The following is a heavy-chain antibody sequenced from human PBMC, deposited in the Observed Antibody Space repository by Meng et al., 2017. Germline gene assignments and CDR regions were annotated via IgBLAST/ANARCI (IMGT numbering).Heavy chain of an antibody. D-gene: IGHD3-3*01. Sequence: GESLKISCAASGFTFSNAWMSWVRQAPGKGLEWVGRIKSKTDGGTTDYAVPVKGRFTISRDDSKNTLYLQMNSLKTKDTAVYYCTTIQAGYDFWSGTYYYCSMDVWGQGTTVTVSS. CDR3: TTIQAGYDFWSGTYYYCSMDV. J-gene: IGHJ6*02. CDR2: IKSKTDGGTT. V-gene: IGHV3-15*01. CDR1: GFTFSNAW.